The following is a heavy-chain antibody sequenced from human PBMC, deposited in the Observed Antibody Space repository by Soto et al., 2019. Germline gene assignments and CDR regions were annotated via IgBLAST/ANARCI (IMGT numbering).Heavy chain of an antibody. D-gene: IGHD3-10*01. J-gene: IGHJ4*02. V-gene: IGHV4-59*12. CDR2: INHTGNT. CDR3: ASVLWGDYFDY. Sequence: PSETLSLTCTVSGGSFSSYFWSWIRQPPGKGLEWMGFINHTGNTNYNPSLKSRVTISVDTSKNQFSLKLSSVTAADTAVYYCASVLWGDYFDYWGQGTLVTVSS. CDR1: GGSFSSYF.